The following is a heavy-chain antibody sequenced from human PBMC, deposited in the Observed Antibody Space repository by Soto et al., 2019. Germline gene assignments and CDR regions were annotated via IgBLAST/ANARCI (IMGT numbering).Heavy chain of an antibody. J-gene: IGHJ4*02. Sequence: SGPTLVNPTQTLTLTCTFSGFSLSTSGVGVGWIRQPPGKALEWLALIYWNDDKRYSPSLKSRLTITKDTSKNQVVLTMTNMDPVDTATHDGAHRRQSSSCFDYWGQGTLVTVAS. CDR3: AHRRQSSSCFDY. D-gene: IGHD6-6*01. CDR2: IYWNDDK. V-gene: IGHV2-5*01. CDR1: GFSLSTSGVG.